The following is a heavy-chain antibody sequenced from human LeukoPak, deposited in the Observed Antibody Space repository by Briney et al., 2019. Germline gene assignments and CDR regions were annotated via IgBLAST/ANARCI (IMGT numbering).Heavy chain of an antibody. CDR3: ARVTHLGYCSSTSCYRLGYYYYMDV. V-gene: IGHV4-4*07. Sequence: PSETLSLTCTVSGGSISSYYWSWIRQPAGKGLEWIGRIYTSGSTNYNPSLKSRVTMPVDTSKNQFSLKLSSVTAADTAVYYCARVTHLGYCSSTSCYRLGYYYYMDVWGKGTTVTVSS. D-gene: IGHD2-2*02. CDR2: IYTSGST. CDR1: GGSISSYY. J-gene: IGHJ6*03.